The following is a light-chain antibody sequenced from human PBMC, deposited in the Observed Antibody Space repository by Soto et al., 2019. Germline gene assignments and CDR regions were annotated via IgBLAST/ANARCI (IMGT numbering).Light chain of an antibody. Sequence: DIQRTHSHSSLSACVGYIFTIGFGASERINTYLAWYQQQPGKAPKLLIYAASSLQSGVPSRFSGSGSGTEFTLTIINLQPEESAVYYCQQRHRWLITFGQGTRLEIK. J-gene: IGKJ5*01. CDR2: AAS. CDR1: ERINTY. V-gene: IGKV1-12*01. CDR3: QQRHRWLIT.